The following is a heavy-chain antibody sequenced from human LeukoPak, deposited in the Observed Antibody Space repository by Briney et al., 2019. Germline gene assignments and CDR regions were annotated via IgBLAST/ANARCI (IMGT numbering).Heavy chain of an antibody. CDR1: GGSISSYY. J-gene: IGHJ4*02. CDR2: IYTTGST. V-gene: IGHV4-4*07. Sequence: SETLSLTCTVSGGSISSYYWSWIRQPAGKGLEWIGRIYTTGSTNYNPSLKSRVTMSIDTSKNQFSLKLSSVTAADTAVYYCARVNFWSGYSDYWGQGTLVTVSS. CDR3: ARVNFWSGYSDY. D-gene: IGHD3-3*01.